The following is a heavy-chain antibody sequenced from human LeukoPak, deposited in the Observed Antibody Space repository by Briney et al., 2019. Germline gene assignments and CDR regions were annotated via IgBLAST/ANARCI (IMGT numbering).Heavy chain of an antibody. J-gene: IGHJ5*02. V-gene: IGHV4-34*01. D-gene: IGHD1-26*01. CDR2: INHSGST. Sequence: PSETLSLTCAVYGGSFSGYYWSWIRQPPGKGLEWIGEINHSGSTNYNPSLKSRVTISVDTSKNQFSLKLSSVTAADTAVYYCARELWTNWFDPWGQGTLVTVSS. CDR3: ARELWTNWFDP. CDR1: GGSFSGYY.